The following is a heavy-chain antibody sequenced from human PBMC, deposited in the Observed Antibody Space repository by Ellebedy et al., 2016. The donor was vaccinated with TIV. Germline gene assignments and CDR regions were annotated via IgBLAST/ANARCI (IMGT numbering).Heavy chain of an antibody. Sequence: GESLKISCAASGFTFSSYGMHWVRQAPGKGLEWVSYISSSGSTIYYADSVKGRFTISRDNAKNSLYLQMNSLRDEDTAVYYCARERIAALDYWGQGTLVTVSS. CDR3: ARERIAALDY. D-gene: IGHD6-13*01. J-gene: IGHJ4*02. CDR2: ISSSGSTI. CDR1: GFTFSSYG. V-gene: IGHV3-48*02.